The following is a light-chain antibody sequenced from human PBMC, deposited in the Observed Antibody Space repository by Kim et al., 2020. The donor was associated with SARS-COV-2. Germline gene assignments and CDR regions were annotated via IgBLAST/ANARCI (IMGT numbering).Light chain of an antibody. CDR1: SLRSYY. J-gene: IGLJ2*01. CDR2: GKN. Sequence: SSELTQDSAVSVALGQTVRITCRGDSLRSYYATWYQQKAGQAPDLVVYGKNNRPSGIPDRFSGSSSGNTASLTITGAQADDEADYYCMSRGTSGAVVFGGGTKLTVL. CDR3: MSRGTSGAVV. V-gene: IGLV3-19*01.